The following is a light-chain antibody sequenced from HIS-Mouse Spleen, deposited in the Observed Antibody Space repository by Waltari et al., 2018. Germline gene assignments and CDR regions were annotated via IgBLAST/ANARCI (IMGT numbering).Light chain of an antibody. V-gene: IGLV2-14*01. CDR1: SSDVCCYNY. CDR3: SSYTSSSTLVV. J-gene: IGLJ2*01. Sequence: QSALTQPASVSGSPGQSIPISCTGTSSDVCCYNYVSRHQQTPGKAPKLMIYEVSNRPSGVSNRVSGSKSGNTASLTISGLQAEDEADYYCSSYTSSSTLVVFGGGTKLTVL. CDR2: EVS.